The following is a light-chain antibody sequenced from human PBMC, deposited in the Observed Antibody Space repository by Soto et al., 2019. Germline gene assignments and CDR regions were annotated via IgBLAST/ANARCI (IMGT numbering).Light chain of an antibody. Sequence: SVLTQSQATLSVSPGERATLSCRASQSVSSYLAWYQQKPGQAPRLLIYDATNRATGIPSRFSGSGSGTDFTLTISSLEPEDFAVYYCQQRKNWPPLTFGGGTKVDI. J-gene: IGKJ4*01. CDR3: QQRKNWPPLT. CDR1: QSVSSY. CDR2: DAT. V-gene: IGKV3-11*01.